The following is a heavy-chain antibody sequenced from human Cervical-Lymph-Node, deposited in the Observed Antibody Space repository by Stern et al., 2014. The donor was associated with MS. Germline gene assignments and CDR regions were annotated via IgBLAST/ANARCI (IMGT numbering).Heavy chain of an antibody. CDR3: ATLYYYGSGSYPILGDY. J-gene: IGHJ4*02. CDR1: GYTLTELS. Sequence: VQLVESGAEVKKPGASGKVSCKVSGYTLTELSRHWGRQAPGKGLEWMGGFDPEDGETIYAQKFQGRVTMTEDTSTDTAYMELSSLRSEDTAVYYCATLYYYGSGSYPILGDYWGQGTLVTVSS. D-gene: IGHD3-10*01. V-gene: IGHV1-24*01. CDR2: FDPEDGET.